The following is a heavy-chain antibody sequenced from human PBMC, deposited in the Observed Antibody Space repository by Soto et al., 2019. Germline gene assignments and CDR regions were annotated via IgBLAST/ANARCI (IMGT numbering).Heavy chain of an antibody. CDR1: GCTFSSDA. CDR3: ATREHYGYRPY. Sequence: GGALRLSWAASGCTFSSDAMNWVRQAPGKGLEWVSVISGSGGSTYYADSVKGRFTISRDNSKNTLYLQMNSLRDEDTAVYYYATREHYGYRPYWGQGTLVSVSS. V-gene: IGHV3-23*01. J-gene: IGHJ4*02. CDR2: ISGSGGST. D-gene: IGHD5-12*01.